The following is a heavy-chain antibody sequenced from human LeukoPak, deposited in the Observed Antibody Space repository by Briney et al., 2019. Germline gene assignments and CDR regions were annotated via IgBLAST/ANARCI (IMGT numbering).Heavy chain of an antibody. CDR3: TRDSSLPYSDY. CDR2: ISSSGSTI. D-gene: IGHD2-15*01. CDR1: GFTFSSYE. Sequence: GGSLRLSCAASGFTFSSYEMNWVRQAPGKGLEWVSYISSSGSTIYYADSVKGRFTISRGNAKNSLYLQMNSLRAEDTAVYYCTRDSSLPYSDYWGQGTLVTVSS. V-gene: IGHV3-48*03. J-gene: IGHJ4*02.